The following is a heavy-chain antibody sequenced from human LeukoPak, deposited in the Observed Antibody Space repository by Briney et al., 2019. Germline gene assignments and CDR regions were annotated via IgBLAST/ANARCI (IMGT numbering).Heavy chain of an antibody. Sequence: SETLSLTCAVSGGSISSGGYSWSWIRQPPGKGLEWIGYIYHNGNTYYSPSLKSRVTISVDRSKNQLSLKLSSVTAADTAMYYRASGGYSYGFDYWGQGTLVTVSS. D-gene: IGHD5-18*01. CDR3: ASGGYSYGFDY. V-gene: IGHV4-30-2*01. CDR1: GGSISSGGYS. J-gene: IGHJ4*02. CDR2: IYHNGNT.